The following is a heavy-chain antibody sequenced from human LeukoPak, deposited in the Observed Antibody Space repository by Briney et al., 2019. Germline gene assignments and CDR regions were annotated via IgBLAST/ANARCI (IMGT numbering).Heavy chain of an antibody. D-gene: IGHD3-10*01. V-gene: IGHV4-34*01. CDR2: INHSGST. Sequence: SETLSLTCAVYGGSFSGYYWSWIRQPPGKGLEWIGEINHSGSTNYNPSLKSRVTISVDTSKNQFSLKLSSVTAADTAVCYCAREYYYGSGTPSLPKFWGQGTLVTVSS. CDR1: GGSFSGYY. CDR3: AREYYYGSGTPSLPKF. J-gene: IGHJ4*02.